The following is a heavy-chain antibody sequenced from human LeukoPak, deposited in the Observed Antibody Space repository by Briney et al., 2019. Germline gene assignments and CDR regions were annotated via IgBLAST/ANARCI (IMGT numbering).Heavy chain of an antibody. V-gene: IGHV3-30*02. J-gene: IGHJ6*03. CDR2: IRYDGSNK. D-gene: IGHD5-18*01. CDR3: AKVHVDTAMVTNYYYYMDV. Sequence: GGSLRPSCAASGFTFSSYGMHWVRQAPGKGLEWVAFIRYDGSNKYYADSVKGRFTISRDNSKNTLYLQMNSLRAEDTAVYYCAKVHVDTAMVTNYYYYMDVWGKGTTVTISS. CDR1: GFTFSSYG.